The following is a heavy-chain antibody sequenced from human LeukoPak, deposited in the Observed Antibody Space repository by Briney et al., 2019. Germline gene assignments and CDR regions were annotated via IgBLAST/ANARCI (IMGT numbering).Heavy chain of an antibody. CDR1: GFTFSDYY. D-gene: IGHD6-6*01. CDR2: ISSSGSTI. Sequence: PGGSLRLSCAASGFTFSDYYMSWIRQAPGKGLEWVSYISSSGSTIYYADSVKGRFTISRDNAKNSLYLQMNSLRAEDTAVYYCARDLASSSSGGYYYYYMDVWGKGTTVTVSS. CDR3: ARDLASSSSGGYYYYYMDV. V-gene: IGHV3-11*01. J-gene: IGHJ6*03.